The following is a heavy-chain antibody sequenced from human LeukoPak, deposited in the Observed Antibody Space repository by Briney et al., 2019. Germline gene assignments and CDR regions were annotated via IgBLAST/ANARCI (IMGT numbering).Heavy chain of an antibody. CDR1: GGSISSGSYY. Sequence: SETLSLTCTASGGSISSGSYYWSWIRQPAGKGLEWIGRIYTSGSTNYNPSLKSRVTISVDTSKNQFSLKLSSVTAADTALYHCAREPGYSIRSDNYYYRDVCGKGTTVTVSS. CDR3: AREPGYSIRSDNYYYRDV. J-gene: IGHJ6*03. CDR2: IYTSGST. D-gene: IGHD5-18*01. V-gene: IGHV4-61*02.